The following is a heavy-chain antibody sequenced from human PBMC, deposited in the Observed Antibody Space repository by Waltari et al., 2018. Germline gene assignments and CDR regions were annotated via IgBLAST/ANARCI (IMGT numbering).Heavy chain of an antibody. J-gene: IGHJ4*02. CDR2: IYYSGST. CDR3: ARDRMFGDYYDSSGYYDDY. CDR1: GGSISSHY. D-gene: IGHD3-22*01. Sequence: QVQLQESGPGLVKHSETLSLTCTVSGGSISSHYWSWIRQPPGKGLEWIGYIYYSGSTNYNPSLKSRVTISVDTSKNQFSLKLSSVTAADTAVYYCARDRMFGDYYDSSGYYDDYWGQGTLVTVSS. V-gene: IGHV4-59*11.